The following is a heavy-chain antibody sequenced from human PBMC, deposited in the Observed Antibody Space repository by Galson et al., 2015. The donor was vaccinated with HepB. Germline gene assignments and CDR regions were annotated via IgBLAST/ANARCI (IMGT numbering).Heavy chain of an antibody. CDR2: IYYSGST. Sequence: ETLSLTCTVSGGSISSYYWSWIRQPPGKGLEWIGYIYYSGSTNYNPSLKSRVTISVDTSKNQFSLKLSSVTAADTAVYYCARCIGSSWYHWYFDLWGRGTLVTVSS. CDR1: GGSISSYY. J-gene: IGHJ2*01. CDR3: ARCIGSSWYHWYFDL. V-gene: IGHV4-59*01. D-gene: IGHD6-13*01.